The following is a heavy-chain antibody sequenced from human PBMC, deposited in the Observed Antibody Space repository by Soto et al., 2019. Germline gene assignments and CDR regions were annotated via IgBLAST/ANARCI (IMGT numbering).Heavy chain of an antibody. J-gene: IGHJ4*02. CDR3: ARVAGVAYCGGDCYHFDY. CDR1: GGSVNGYY. Sequence: SETLSLTCAVYGGSVNGYYWNWIRQPPGKGLEWIGEINHTGGTHYNPSLKSRVTMSVDTSKNQFSLNVSSVTAADTAVYYCARVAGVAYCGGDCYHFDYWGQGTLVTVSS. D-gene: IGHD2-21*02. V-gene: IGHV4-34*10. CDR2: INHTGGT.